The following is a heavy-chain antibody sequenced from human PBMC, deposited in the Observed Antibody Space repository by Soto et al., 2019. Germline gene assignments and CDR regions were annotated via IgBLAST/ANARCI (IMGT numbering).Heavy chain of an antibody. V-gene: IGHV4-30-4*01. D-gene: IGHD6-6*01. J-gene: IGHJ5*02. CDR3: ARAGSIAAMNWFDP. CDR2: IYYSGST. CDR1: GGSISSGDYY. Sequence: LSLTCTVSGGSISSGDYYWIWIRQPPGKGLERIGYIYYSGSTYYNPSLKSRVTISVDTSKNQFSLKLSSVTAADTAVYYCARAGSIAAMNWFDPWGQGTLVTVSS.